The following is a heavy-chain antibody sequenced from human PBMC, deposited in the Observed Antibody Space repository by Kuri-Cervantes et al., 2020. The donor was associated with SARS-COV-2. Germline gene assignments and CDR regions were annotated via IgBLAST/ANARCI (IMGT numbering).Heavy chain of an antibody. D-gene: IGHD6-13*01. V-gene: IGHV3-21*01. CDR1: GFTFSSYS. J-gene: IGHJ6*03. CDR2: ISSSSSYI. Sequence: GESLKISCAASGFTFSSYSMNWVRQAPGKGLEWVLYISSSSSYIYYADSVKGRFTISRDNSKNTLYLQMNSLRAEDTAVYYCAREILEAAAGFLYYYYYYYMDVWGKGTTVTVSS. CDR3: AREILEAAAGFLYYYYYYYMDV.